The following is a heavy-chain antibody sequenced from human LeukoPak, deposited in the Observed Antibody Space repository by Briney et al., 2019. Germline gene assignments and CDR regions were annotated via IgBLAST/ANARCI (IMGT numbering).Heavy chain of an antibody. CDR2: INHSGST. J-gene: IGHJ4*02. Sequence: SETLPLTCAVYGGSFSGYYWSWIRQPPGKGLEWIGEINHSGSTNYNPSLKSRVTISVDTSKNQFSLKLSSVTAADTAVYYCARLNYDILTGYQSDYWGQGTLVTVSS. CDR3: ARLNYDILTGYQSDY. V-gene: IGHV4-34*01. D-gene: IGHD3-9*01. CDR1: GGSFSGYY.